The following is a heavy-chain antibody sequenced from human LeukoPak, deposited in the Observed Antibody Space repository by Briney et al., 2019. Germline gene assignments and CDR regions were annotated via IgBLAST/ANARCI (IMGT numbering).Heavy chain of an antibody. CDR2: IHTSGST. CDR1: GGSISSYY. V-gene: IGHV4-4*07. Sequence: PETLSLTCTVSGGSISSYYWNWIRQPAGKGLEWIGRIHTSGSTNYNPSLKSRVTMSVDTSKNQFSLKLSSVTAADTAVYYCARVICSGGSCRFDYWGQGTLVTVSS. CDR3: ARVICSGGSCRFDY. J-gene: IGHJ4*02. D-gene: IGHD2-15*01.